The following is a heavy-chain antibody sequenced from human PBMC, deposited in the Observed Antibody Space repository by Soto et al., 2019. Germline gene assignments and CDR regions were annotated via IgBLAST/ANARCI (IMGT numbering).Heavy chain of an antibody. CDR1: GYTFTSYY. CDR2: INPSGGST. J-gene: IGHJ6*02. V-gene: IGHV1-46*01. Sequence: ASVKVSSKASGYTFTSYYMHWVRQAPGQGLEWMGIINPSGGSTSYAQKFQGRVTMTRDTSTSTVYMELSSLRSDDTAVYYCARAEYDYVWGSYRDYYGMDVWGQGTTVTVSS. D-gene: IGHD3-16*02. CDR3: ARAEYDYVWGSYRDYYGMDV.